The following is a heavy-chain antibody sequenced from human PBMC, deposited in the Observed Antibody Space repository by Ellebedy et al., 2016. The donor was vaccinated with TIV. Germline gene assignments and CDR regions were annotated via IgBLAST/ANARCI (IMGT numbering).Heavy chain of an antibody. D-gene: IGHD1-1*01. CDR1: GGSVSSGSYY. CDR2: IYSSGNT. V-gene: IGHV4-61*01. Sequence: SETLSLTCTVSGGSVSSGSYYWSWIRQPPGRGLEWIGYIYSSGNTNYNPSLKSRVTMSVDTSKNQFSLRLSSVTAADTAVYYCARDPPRTGDSYFDLWGRGTLVTVSS. J-gene: IGHJ2*01. CDR3: ARDPPRTGDSYFDL.